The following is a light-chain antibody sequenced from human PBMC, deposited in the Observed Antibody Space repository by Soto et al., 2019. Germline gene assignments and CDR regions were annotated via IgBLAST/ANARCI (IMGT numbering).Light chain of an antibody. CDR1: NIGGKS. CDR2: DDG. V-gene: IGLV3-21*02. Sequence: SYELTQPPSVSVAPGQTARITCWGNNIGGKSLHWYQQKPGQAPLLVVYDDGDRPSGIPERFSGSNSGNTATLTISRVEAGDEADYYCQVWDNNYDHYVFGTGTKVTVL. J-gene: IGLJ1*01. CDR3: QVWDNNYDHYV.